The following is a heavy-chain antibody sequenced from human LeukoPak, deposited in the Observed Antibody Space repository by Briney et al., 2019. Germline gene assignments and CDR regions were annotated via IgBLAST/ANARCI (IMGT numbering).Heavy chain of an antibody. V-gene: IGHV4-34*01. J-gene: IGHJ4*02. Sequence: SETLSLTCAVYGGSFSGYYWSWIRQPPGKGLEWVGEINHSGSTNYNPSLKSRVTISVDTSKNQFSLKLSSVTGADTAVYYCARGRGYDFWSGYSGHYFDYWGQGTLVTVSS. CDR2: INHSGST. D-gene: IGHD3-3*01. CDR1: GGSFSGYY. CDR3: ARGRGYDFWSGYSGHYFDY.